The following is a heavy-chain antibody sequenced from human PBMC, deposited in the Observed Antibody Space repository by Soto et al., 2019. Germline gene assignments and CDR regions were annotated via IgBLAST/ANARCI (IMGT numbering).Heavy chain of an antibody. CDR1: GFTFDNYA. V-gene: IGHV3-9*01. J-gene: IGHJ3*02. CDR2: ITWNSGYI. Sequence: EVHLVESGGHLVQPGRSLRLSCTASGFTFDNYAMHWVRQAPGKGLEWVSGITWNSGYIGYADSVAGRFTLSRDNAKNSLHLQMNSLRPEDKALYYCVKESFDHLEYLGMGTVDIWGQGTMVTVSS. CDR3: VKESFDHLEYLGMGTVDI. D-gene: IGHD2-8*02.